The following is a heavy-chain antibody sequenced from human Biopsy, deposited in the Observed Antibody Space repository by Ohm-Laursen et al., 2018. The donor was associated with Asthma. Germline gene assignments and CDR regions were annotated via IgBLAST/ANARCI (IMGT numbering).Heavy chain of an antibody. D-gene: IGHD3-10*01. CDR3: ARAVDYSHYYGIDV. Sequence: ASVKVSCKTYGYTFNSAGITWVRQARGQGLEWMGWISVYNGNTKVAQKLQDRVTMITDTSTSTAYMELRSLRSDDTAVYFCARAVDYSHYYGIDVWGQGTTVTVS. CDR2: ISVYNGNT. V-gene: IGHV1-18*01. CDR1: GYTFNSAG. J-gene: IGHJ6*02.